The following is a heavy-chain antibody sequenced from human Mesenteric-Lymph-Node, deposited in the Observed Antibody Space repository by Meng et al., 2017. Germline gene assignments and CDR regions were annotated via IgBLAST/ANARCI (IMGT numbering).Heavy chain of an antibody. V-gene: IGHV4-4*07. Sequence: SETLSLTCAVYGGSFSGYYWSWIRQPAGKGLEWIGRIYTSGSTNYNPSLKSRVTISVDTSKNQFSLKLSSVTAADTAVYYCAREGYSGYDANYFDYWGQGTQVTVSS. CDR1: GGSFSGYY. J-gene: IGHJ4*01. CDR3: AREGYSGYDANYFDY. CDR2: IYTSGST. D-gene: IGHD5-12*01.